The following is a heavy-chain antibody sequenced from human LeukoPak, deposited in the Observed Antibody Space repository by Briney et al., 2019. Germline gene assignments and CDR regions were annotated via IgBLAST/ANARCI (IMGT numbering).Heavy chain of an antibody. D-gene: IGHD6-13*01. Sequence: PGGSLRLSCAASGFTFDDYGMSWVRQAPGKGLEWVSGINWNGGSTGYADSVKGRFTISRDNAKNSLYLQMNSLRAEDTALYYCAAGYSSSWGNYYFDYWGQGTLVTVSS. J-gene: IGHJ4*02. CDR3: AAGYSSSWGNYYFDY. CDR2: INWNGGST. CDR1: GFTFDDYG. V-gene: IGHV3-20*04.